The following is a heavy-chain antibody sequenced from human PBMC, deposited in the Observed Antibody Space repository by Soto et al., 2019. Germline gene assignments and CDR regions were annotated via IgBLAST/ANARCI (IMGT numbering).Heavy chain of an antibody. V-gene: IGHV3-48*03. CDR1: GFTFSNFE. D-gene: IGHD1-7*01. CDR3: AKDIENYLFGVDV. J-gene: IGHJ6*02. Sequence: PGGSLRLSCAASGFTFSNFEMHWVRQAPGKGLEWVSYINTAGSTKYYAESVKGRFTISRDNARNSLFLQMNNLRVEDTALYYCAKDIENYLFGVDVWGQGTTVTVSS. CDR2: INTAGSTK.